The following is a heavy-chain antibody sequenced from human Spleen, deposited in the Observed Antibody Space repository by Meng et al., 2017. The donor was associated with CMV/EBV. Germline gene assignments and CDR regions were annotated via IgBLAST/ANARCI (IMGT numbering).Heavy chain of an antibody. V-gene: IGHV4-4*02. CDR1: GGYINSSNL. CDR2: IYHSGST. D-gene: IGHD2-21*02. Sequence: QVQLQESGPGLVKPSGTLSLTCAASGGYINSSNLWTWGRQGPGKGLEGIGEIYHSGSTNYNPSLKSRVTISVDKFKNQFSLKLGSVTAADTAVYYCARIERRRILKYCGSDCSTTDYWGQGTLVTVSS. J-gene: IGHJ4*02. CDR3: ARIERRRILKYCGSDCSTTDY.